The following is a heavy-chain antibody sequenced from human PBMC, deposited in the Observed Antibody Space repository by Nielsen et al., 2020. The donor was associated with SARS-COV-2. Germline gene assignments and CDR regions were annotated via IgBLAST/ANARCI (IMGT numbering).Heavy chain of an antibody. CDR1: GFTFSGYS. D-gene: IGHD4/OR15-4a*01. Sequence: EGSLRLSCAASGFTFSGYSMNWVRQAPGKGLEWVSSISGYSTFIKYADSVRGRFTISRDNAKKSLYLQMNSLRAEDTAVYYCASLDYGDDEDYWGQGTLVTVSS. CDR2: ISGYSTFI. J-gene: IGHJ4*02. CDR3: ASLDYGDDEDY. V-gene: IGHV3-21*01.